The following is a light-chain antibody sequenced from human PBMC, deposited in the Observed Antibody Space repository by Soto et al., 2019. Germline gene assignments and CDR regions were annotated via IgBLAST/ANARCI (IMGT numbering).Light chain of an antibody. V-gene: IGKV1-27*01. CDR1: QDINNY. J-gene: IGKJ1*01. CDR2: AAS. Sequence: DNEMTQSPSSLSASVGDRVTITCRASQDINNYLAWYQQKPGKVPKLLIYAASTLQSGVPSRFSGSGSGTDFTLTISSLQPEDVATYYCQKYKRAPGTFGQGTKVEIK. CDR3: QKYKRAPGT.